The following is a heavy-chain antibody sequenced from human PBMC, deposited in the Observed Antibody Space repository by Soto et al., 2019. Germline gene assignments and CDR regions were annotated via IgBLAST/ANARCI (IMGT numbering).Heavy chain of an antibody. V-gene: IGHV1-2*02. D-gene: IGHD1-26*01. CDR2: IGPESGAT. J-gene: IGHJ4*02. CDR3: GRGRSGQIVVFY. CDR1: GYTFTGHY. Sequence: ASVKVSCKASGYTFTGHYIHWVRQAPEQGPEWMGEIGPESGATRYAQRFQGVVTMTRDMSITTVYMELNNLSPDDTDVYYCGRGRSGQIVVFYWGQGTPVTVSS.